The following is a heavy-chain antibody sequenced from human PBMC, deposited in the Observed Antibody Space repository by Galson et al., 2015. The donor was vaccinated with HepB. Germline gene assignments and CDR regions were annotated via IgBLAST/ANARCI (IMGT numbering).Heavy chain of an antibody. CDR2: IYPGDSDT. J-gene: IGHJ5*02. CDR3: ARRGESISVSGKAFDP. D-gene: IGHD6-19*01. Sequence: QSGAEVKKPGESLKISCKASGYSFNNFWIGWVRQMPGKGLEWMGMIYPGDSDTRYNQSFQGQVTISADESINNAYLKWGRRKASDTAIYYCARRGESISVSGKAFDPWGQGTLVTVSS. V-gene: IGHV5-51*01. CDR1: GYSFNNFW.